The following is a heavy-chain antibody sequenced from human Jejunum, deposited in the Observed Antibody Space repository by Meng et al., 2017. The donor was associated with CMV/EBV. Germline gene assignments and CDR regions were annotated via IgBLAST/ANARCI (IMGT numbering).Heavy chain of an antibody. CDR1: GFSFSDYY. V-gene: IGHV3-11*05. CDR2: ISGSSTVT. Sequence: VQGVESGGGLVEPGGSLRLSCKASGFSFSDYYMTWIRHTPGKGPEWLAYISGSSTVTNYADSVKGRFTISRDNVNNLLYLQMNSLRADDTAVYYCTRDPRACDYWGQGTLVTVSS. J-gene: IGHJ4*02. CDR3: TRDPRACDY.